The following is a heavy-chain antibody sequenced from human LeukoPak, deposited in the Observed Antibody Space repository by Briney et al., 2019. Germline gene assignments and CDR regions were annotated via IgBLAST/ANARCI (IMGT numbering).Heavy chain of an antibody. V-gene: IGHV3-30*04. CDR1: GFTFSSYA. D-gene: IGHD2-15*01. CDR2: ISYDGSNK. J-gene: IGHJ5*02. Sequence: GGSLRLSCAASGFTFSSYAMHWVRQAPGKGLEWVAVISYDGSNKYYADSVKGRFTISRDNSKNTLYLQMISLTAEDTAVYYCARDSRCSGGSCYSAWFDPWGQGTLVTVSS. CDR3: ARDSRCSGGSCYSAWFDP.